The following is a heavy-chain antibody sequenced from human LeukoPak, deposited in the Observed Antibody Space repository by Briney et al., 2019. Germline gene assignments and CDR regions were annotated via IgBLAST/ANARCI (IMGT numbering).Heavy chain of an antibody. CDR1: GGSISSYY. V-gene: IGHV4-59*01. D-gene: IGHD6-6*01. J-gene: IGHJ6*02. CDR3: ARDRGYSSPSQEYYYYGTDV. CDR2: INYSGST. Sequence: PSETLSLTCTVSGGSISSYYWSWIRQPPGKGLEWSGNINYSGSTNSNPPLNSRITISVDTSKSQFSLKLSSVTAADTAVYYCARDRGYSSPSQEYYYYGTDVWGQGTTVTVSS.